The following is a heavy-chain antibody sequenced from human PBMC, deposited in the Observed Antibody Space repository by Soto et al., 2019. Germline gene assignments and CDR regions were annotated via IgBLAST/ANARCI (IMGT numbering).Heavy chain of an antibody. CDR2: TYYRSRWYF. D-gene: IGHD3-22*01. V-gene: IGHV6-1*01. CDR1: GDSVSTNTAT. Sequence: SQTLSLTCDISGDSVSTNTATWDWIRQSPSRGLEWLGRTYYRSRWYFDYAVSVKSRITIIPDISNNQVSLQLTSVTPDDTAIYYCVRLIGNSWLDSWGQGTLVTSPQ. CDR3: VRLIGNSWLDS. J-gene: IGHJ5*01.